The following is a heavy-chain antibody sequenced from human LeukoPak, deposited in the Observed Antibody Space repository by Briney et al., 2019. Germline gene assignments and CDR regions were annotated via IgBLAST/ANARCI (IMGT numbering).Heavy chain of an antibody. Sequence: GGSLRLSCAASGFTFSSYTMSWVRQAPGKGLEWVSTITTSDGNTYYADSVKGRFTVSRDNSKNTLSLQMNSLRAEDTAVYYCAKDGGLWVSAHWGDSWGRGTLVTVSS. V-gene: IGHV3-23*01. CDR2: ITTSDGNT. CDR1: GFTFSSYT. J-gene: IGHJ4*02. CDR3: AKDGGLWVSAHWGDS. D-gene: IGHD7-27*01.